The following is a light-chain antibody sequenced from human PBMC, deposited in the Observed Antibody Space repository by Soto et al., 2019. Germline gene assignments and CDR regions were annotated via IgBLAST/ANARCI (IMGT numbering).Light chain of an antibody. V-gene: IGKV1-5*01. CDR3: QQYDSYPRT. J-gene: IGKJ1*01. CDR2: DAS. Sequence: DIQVTQSPSTLSASVGDRVTITCRASQRIRNWLAWYQYKPGKAPHLLIYDASILESGVPSRFSASGSGTQFTLTISSLQPEDFVTYYCQQYDSYPRTFGQGTKVDIK. CDR1: QRIRNW.